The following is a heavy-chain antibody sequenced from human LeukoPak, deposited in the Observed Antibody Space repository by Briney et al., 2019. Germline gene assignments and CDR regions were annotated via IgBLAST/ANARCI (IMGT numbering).Heavy chain of an antibody. V-gene: IGHV4-59*11. CDR2: IYYSGST. CDR3: AMLMGATTTDIYYYYFLDV. CDR1: GGSISGHY. Sequence: PSETLSLTCTVSGGSISGHYWSWIRQPPGKGLEWIGYIYYSGSTNYNPSLKSRVTISVATSTNQFSLRLSSVTAADTAVYYCAMLMGATTTDIYYYYFLDVWGKGTTVTVSS. D-gene: IGHD1-26*01. J-gene: IGHJ6*03.